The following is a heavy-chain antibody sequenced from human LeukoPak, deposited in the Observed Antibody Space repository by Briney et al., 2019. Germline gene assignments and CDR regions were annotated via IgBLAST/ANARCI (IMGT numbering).Heavy chain of an antibody. J-gene: IGHJ6*02. CDR2: IYSGGST. V-gene: IGHV3-66*01. CDR3: ARGKVGYNSRYYGMDV. Sequence: PGGSLRLSCAASGFTVSSNYMSWVRQAPGKGLEWVSVIYSGGSTYYADSVKGRFTISRDNSKNTLYLQMNSLRAEDTAVYYCARGKVGYNSRYYGMDVWGQGTTVTVSS. CDR1: GFTVSSNY. D-gene: IGHD5-24*01.